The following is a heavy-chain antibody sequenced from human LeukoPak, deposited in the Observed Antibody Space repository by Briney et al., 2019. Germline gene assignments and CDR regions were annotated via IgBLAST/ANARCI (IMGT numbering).Heavy chain of an antibody. CDR2: IYHSGST. V-gene: IGHV4-38-2*02. Sequence: SETLSLTCTVSGYSISSGYYWGWIRQPPGKGLEWIGSIYHSGSTYYNPSLKSRVTISVDTSKNQFSLKLRSVTAADTAVYYCARALGRLSWFDPWGQGTLVSVSS. CDR1: GYSISSGYY. D-gene: IGHD7-27*01. J-gene: IGHJ5*02. CDR3: ARALGRLSWFDP.